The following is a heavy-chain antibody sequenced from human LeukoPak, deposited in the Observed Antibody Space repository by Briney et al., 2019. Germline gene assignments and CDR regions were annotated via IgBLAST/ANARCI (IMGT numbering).Heavy chain of an antibody. J-gene: IGHJ6*02. CDR3: ARSAGYSYLPNYYYGMDV. Sequence: SETLSLTCAVYGGSFSGYYWSWIRQPPGKGLEWIGEINHSGSTNYNPSLKSRVTISVDTSKNQFSLKLSSVTAADTAVYYCARSAGYSYLPNYYYGMDVWGQGTTVTVPS. CDR2: INHSGST. D-gene: IGHD5-18*01. CDR1: GGSFSGYY. V-gene: IGHV4-34*01.